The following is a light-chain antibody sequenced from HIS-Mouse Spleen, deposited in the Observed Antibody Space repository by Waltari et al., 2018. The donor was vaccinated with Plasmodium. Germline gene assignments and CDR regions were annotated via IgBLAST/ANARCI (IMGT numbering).Light chain of an antibody. J-gene: IGKJ2*01. Sequence: DIVMTQSPDSLAVSLGERAHINCKSSQSVLYSSNNKNYLDWYQQKPGQPPKLLIYWASTRESGVPDRFSGSGSGTDFTLTISSLQAEDVAVYYCQQYYSTPPYTFGQGTKLEIK. V-gene: IGKV4-1*01. CDR1: QSVLYSSNNKNY. CDR3: QQYYSTPPYT. CDR2: WAS.